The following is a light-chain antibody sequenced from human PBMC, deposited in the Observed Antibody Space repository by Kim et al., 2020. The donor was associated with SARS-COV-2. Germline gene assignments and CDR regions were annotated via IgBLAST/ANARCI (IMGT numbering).Light chain of an antibody. V-gene: IGKV3-15*01. CDR1: ESVSSN. CDR3: QQYYHWPPYT. Sequence: EIVMTQSPGTLSVSPGERVTLSCRASESVSSNLALYQQIPGQPPRLLIYGASTRATGVAARFSGSGSGTEFTLTISSLLSEDFAVYYCQQYYHWPPYTFGQGTKLEI. J-gene: IGKJ2*01. CDR2: GAS.